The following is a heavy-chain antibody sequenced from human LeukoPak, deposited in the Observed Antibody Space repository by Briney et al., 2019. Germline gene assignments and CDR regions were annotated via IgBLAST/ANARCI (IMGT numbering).Heavy chain of an antibody. J-gene: IGHJ1*01. CDR3: ARSLYDSSGHYTLGD. D-gene: IGHD3-22*01. Sequence: GGSLRLSCAASGFTFRNYGMHWVRQAPGKGLEGVAVVSADGNNKYYAASVKGRFTISRDNSQNTLYLQMNSLRPDDTAVFYCARSLYDSSGHYTLGDWGQGTLVTVSS. V-gene: IGHV3-30*03. CDR2: VSADGNNK. CDR1: GFTFRNYG.